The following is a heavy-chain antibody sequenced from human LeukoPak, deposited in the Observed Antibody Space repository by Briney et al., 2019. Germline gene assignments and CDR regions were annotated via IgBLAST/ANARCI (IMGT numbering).Heavy chain of an antibody. Sequence: ASVKVSCKASGYTFSSYGISWERQAPGQGLEWLGYISAYNGNTNYAQKVQGRITMTTDTSTSTAYMEMRSLRSDDTAVYYCARDCSGSSCYWIHWGQGTLVTVSS. J-gene: IGHJ4*02. V-gene: IGHV1-18*01. D-gene: IGHD2-15*01. CDR2: ISAYNGNT. CDR3: ARDCSGSSCYWIH. CDR1: GYTFSSYG.